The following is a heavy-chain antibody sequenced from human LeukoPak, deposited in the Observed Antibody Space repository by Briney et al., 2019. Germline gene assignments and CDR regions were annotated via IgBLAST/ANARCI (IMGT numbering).Heavy chain of an antibody. CDR2: TYYSGTT. Sequence: PSETLSLTCGVSGGSTSSGVYFWSWIRQPPGKGLEWNGYTYYSGTTYYKPSLQSRVSVSIDTSKNQFSLRLSSLTAAATAVYYCARLKFYYGSGTDHKSPVYNSDYWGQGTLVTVSS. CDR1: GGSTSSGVYF. V-gene: IGHV4-30-4*01. D-gene: IGHD3-10*01. J-gene: IGHJ4*02. CDR3: ARLKFYYGSGTDHKSPVYNSDY.